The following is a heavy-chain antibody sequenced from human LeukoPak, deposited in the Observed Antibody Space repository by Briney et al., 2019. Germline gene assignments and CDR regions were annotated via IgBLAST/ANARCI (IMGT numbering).Heavy chain of an antibody. J-gene: IGHJ4*02. D-gene: IGHD1-26*01. V-gene: IGHV4-39*01. CDR2: IYYSGST. CDR1: DGSMNSDDYY. Sequence: SETLSLTCTVSDGSMNSDDYYWGWIRQPPGKGLEWIGSIYYSGSTYYNPSLKSRVIISVDTSKNQFSLKLTSVTAADTAVYYCARQGSVGATPLDYWGQGILVTVSS. CDR3: ARQGSVGATPLDY.